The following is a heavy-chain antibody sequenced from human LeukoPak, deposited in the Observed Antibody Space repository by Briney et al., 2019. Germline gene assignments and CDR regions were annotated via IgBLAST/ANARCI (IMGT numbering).Heavy chain of an antibody. J-gene: IGHJ4*02. V-gene: IGHV3-7*03. Sequence: GGSLRLSCEASGFTFSSYWMSWVRQAPGKGLEWVANIKQDGSEKYYVDSVKGRFTISRDNAKNSLYLQMNSLRAEDTAVYYCARAPYDSSGYYYAGVYFDYWGQGTLVTVSS. CDR2: IKQDGSEK. CDR3: ARAPYDSSGYYYAGVYFDY. CDR1: GFTFSSYW. D-gene: IGHD3-22*01.